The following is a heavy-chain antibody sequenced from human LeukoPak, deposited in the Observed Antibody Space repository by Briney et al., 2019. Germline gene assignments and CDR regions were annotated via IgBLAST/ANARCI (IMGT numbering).Heavy chain of an antibody. CDR3: ARASGGSEAFDI. Sequence: SETLSLTCAVYGGSFSGYYWSWIRQPPGKGLERIGEINHSGSTNYNPSLKSRVTISVDTSKNQFSLKLSSVTAADTAVYYCARASGGSEAFDIWGQGTMVTVSS. CDR2: INHSGST. J-gene: IGHJ3*02. D-gene: IGHD3-10*01. CDR1: GGSFSGYY. V-gene: IGHV4-34*01.